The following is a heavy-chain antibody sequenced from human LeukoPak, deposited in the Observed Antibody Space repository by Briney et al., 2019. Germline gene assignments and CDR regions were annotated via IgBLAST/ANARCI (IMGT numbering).Heavy chain of an antibody. CDR3: ARTVVVVVGASDYFDY. CDR2: IKQDGSEK. J-gene: IGHJ4*02. Sequence: GGSLRLSCAASGFSFSGHWMNWVRQAPGKGLEWVANIKQDGSEKFYVDSVKGRFTISRDNAKSSLYLQMNSLRVEDTAMYFCARTVVVVVGASDYFDYWGQGTLVTVSS. V-gene: IGHV3-7*03. D-gene: IGHD2-2*01. CDR1: GFSFSGHW.